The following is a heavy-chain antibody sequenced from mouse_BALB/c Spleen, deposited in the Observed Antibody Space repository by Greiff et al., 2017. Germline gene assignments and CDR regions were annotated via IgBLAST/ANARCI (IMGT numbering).Heavy chain of an antibody. V-gene: IGHV5-4*02. D-gene: IGHD2-1*01. CDR2: ISDGGSYT. J-gene: IGHJ4*01. CDR1: GFTFSDYY. Sequence: EVKLMESGGGLVKPGGSLKLSCAASGFTFSDYYMYWVRQTPEKRLEWVATISDGGSYTYYPDSVKGRFTISRDNAKNNLYLQMSSLKSEDTAMYYCARGYGNYAYAMDYWGQGTSVTVSS. CDR3: ARGYGNYAYAMDY.